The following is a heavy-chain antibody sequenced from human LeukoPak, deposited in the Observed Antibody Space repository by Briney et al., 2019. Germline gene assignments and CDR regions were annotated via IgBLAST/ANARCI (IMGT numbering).Heavy chain of an antibody. CDR1: GFTFSSYW. CDR2: IKQDGSEK. CDR3: GRDLWWGGGCYIYDY. D-gene: IGHD2-15*01. J-gene: IGHJ4*02. Sequence: GGSLRLSCAASGFTFSSYWMSWVRQAPGKGLEWVANIKQDGSEKYYVDSVKGRFTISRDNAKNSLYLQMNSLRAEDTAVYYWGRDLWWGGGCYIYDYGGQEPWVTVSS. V-gene: IGHV3-7*03.